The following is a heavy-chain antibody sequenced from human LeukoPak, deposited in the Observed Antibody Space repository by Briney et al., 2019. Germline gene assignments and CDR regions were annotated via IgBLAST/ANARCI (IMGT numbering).Heavy chain of an antibody. CDR2: IYYSGST. CDR1: GGSFSGYY. CDR3: ARAVSSALAFDI. J-gene: IGHJ3*02. D-gene: IGHD2-2*01. V-gene: IGHV4-31*11. Sequence: SETLSLTCAVYGGSFSGYYWSWIRQHPGKGLEWIGYIYYSGSTYYNPSLKSRITISADTSKNQFSLKLSSVTAADTAVYYCARAVSSALAFDIWGQGTMVTVSS.